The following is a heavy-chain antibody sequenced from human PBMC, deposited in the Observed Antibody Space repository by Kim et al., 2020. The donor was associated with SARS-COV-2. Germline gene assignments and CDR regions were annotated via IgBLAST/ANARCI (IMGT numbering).Heavy chain of an antibody. CDR1: GDSFTTKSSY. V-gene: IGHV4-39*01. CDR3: ARQKAQKGEWSFDY. Sequence: SETLSLTCSVSGDSFTTKSSYWGWFRQPPGKGLEWIGSVSNSGNSDHYNPPLKSRVAISIDTSKDLLSLKLRSVTAADTAVYYCARQKAQKGEWSFDYWGQGTLVTVSS. D-gene: IGHD3-16*01. CDR2: VSNSGNSD. J-gene: IGHJ4*02.